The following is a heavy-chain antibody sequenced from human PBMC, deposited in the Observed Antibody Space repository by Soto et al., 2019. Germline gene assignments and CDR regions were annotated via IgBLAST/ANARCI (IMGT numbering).Heavy chain of an antibody. D-gene: IGHD2-8*01. J-gene: IGHJ6*02. Sequence: ASVKVSCKASGYTFTRYGISWVRQAPGQGLEWMGWISGYNGDTNCAQKFQGRVSMTIDTSTTTAYMELRSLTSDDTAVYYCAKNGQPPYYYYGLDVWGQGTKVTVS. CDR1: GYTFTRYG. V-gene: IGHV1-18*01. CDR2: ISGYNGDT. CDR3: AKNGQPPYYYYGLDV.